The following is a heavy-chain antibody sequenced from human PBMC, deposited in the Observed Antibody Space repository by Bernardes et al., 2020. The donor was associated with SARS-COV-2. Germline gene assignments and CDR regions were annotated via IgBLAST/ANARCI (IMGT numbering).Heavy chain of an antibody. D-gene: IGHD2-15*01. Sequence: ASVKVSCKAYGYVFTSYPIHWVRQAPGQRLEWVGWINPGSGITKYSQRFQDRVTITRDTSASTVYMDLSSLTSEDTAVYYCARDRSGGSLFDPWGQGTLVTVSS. J-gene: IGHJ5*02. CDR2: INPGSGIT. V-gene: IGHV1-3*01. CDR3: ARDRSGGSLFDP. CDR1: GYVFTSYP.